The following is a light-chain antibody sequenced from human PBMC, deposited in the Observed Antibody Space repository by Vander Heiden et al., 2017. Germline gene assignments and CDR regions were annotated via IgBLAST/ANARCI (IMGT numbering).Light chain of an antibody. V-gene: IGKV1-9*01. CDR3: QQLNSYPRT. J-gene: IGKJ1*01. CDR2: AAS. CDR1: QGISSF. Sequence: DIQLTQSPSFLSASVGDRVTITCRASQGISSFLAWYQQKPGKAPKLLIYAASTLQSGVPSRSSGSGSGTQFTLTISSLQPADFATFYCQQLNSYPRTFGQGTKVEIK.